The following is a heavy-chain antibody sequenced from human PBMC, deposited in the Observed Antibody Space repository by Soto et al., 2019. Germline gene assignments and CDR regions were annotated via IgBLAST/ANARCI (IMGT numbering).Heavy chain of an antibody. CDR3: ARGVGSSPPQY. Sequence: SETLSLTCTISGGCVSVYYWSWIRQSTGQGLEWIGYIYASGSPYYNPSLRSRVTISADTSKNQISLKLTSPTAADTAVYYCARGVGSSPPQYWGRGTLVTASS. CDR2: IYASGSP. CDR1: GGCVSVYY. J-gene: IGHJ4*02. D-gene: IGHD1-26*01. V-gene: IGHV4-59*02.